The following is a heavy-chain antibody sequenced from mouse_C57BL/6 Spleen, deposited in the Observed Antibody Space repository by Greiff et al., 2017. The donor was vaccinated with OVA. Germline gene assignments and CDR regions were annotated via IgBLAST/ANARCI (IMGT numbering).Heavy chain of an antibody. CDR1: GFTFSDYG. Sequence: DVMLVESGGGLVKPGGSLKLSCAASGFTFSDYGMHWVRQAPEKGLEWVAYISSGSSTIYYADTVKGRFTISRDNAKNTLFLQMTSLRSEDTAMYYCARALYYINSLFDYCGPGTTLTVSS. V-gene: IGHV5-17*01. CDR3: ARALYYINSLFDY. D-gene: IGHD2-5*01. J-gene: IGHJ2*01. CDR2: ISSGSSTI.